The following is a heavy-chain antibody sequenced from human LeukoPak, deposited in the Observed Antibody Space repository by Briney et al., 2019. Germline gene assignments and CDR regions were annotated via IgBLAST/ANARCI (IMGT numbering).Heavy chain of an antibody. CDR1: GGSFSGYY. J-gene: IGHJ6*03. CDR3: ARVGYYDSSGYSAYYYYYYMDV. V-gene: IGHV4-34*01. D-gene: IGHD3-22*01. CDR2: INHSGST. Sequence: PSETLSLTCAVYGGSFSGYYWSWIRQPPGKGLEWIGEINHSGSTNYNPTLKSRVTISVDTSKNQFSLKLSSVTAADTAVYYCARVGYYDSSGYSAYYYYYYMDVWGKGTTVTISS.